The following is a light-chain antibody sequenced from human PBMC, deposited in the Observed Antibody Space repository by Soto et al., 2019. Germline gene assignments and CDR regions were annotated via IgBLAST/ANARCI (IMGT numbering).Light chain of an antibody. J-gene: IGKJ5*01. Sequence: VMTQSPLSLPGTPGAPASISCRSSQRLLYSNGYNYLSWYLQNPGQSPLLLIYLGSIRASGVPDRFSGSGSGTDFTLKISRVEAEDVGVYYCMQTLRTPFTFGQGTRLEIK. CDR3: MQTLRTPFT. CDR1: QRLLYSNGYNY. V-gene: IGKV2-28*01. CDR2: LGS.